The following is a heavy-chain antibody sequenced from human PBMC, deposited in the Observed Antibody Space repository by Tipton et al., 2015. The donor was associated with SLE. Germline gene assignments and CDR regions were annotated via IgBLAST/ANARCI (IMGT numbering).Heavy chain of an antibody. CDR3: ARGLRADSTSHFDH. CDR2: VFYTGET. Sequence: TLSLTCTVSGDSVNSGSHYWSWIRQTPERGLEWIGYVFYTGETYYAPSLKNRVTISADTSRSQVSLNLRSVTAADTAVYYCARGLRADSTSHFDHWGPGTLVTVSS. V-gene: IGHV4-61*01. D-gene: IGHD6-13*01. J-gene: IGHJ4*02. CDR1: GDSVNSGSHY.